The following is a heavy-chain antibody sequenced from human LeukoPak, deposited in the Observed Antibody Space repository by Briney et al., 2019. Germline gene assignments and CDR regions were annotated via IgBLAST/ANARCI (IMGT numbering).Heavy chain of an antibody. CDR3: ATEIHNWGSLDAFDI. D-gene: IGHD7-27*01. Sequence: HPGGSLRLSCAASGFTFSSYWMTWVRQVPGKGLEWVANIKQDGSEKYYVDSVKGRFTISRDNAKNSLYLQMNSLRAGDTAVYYCATEIHNWGSLDAFDIWGQGTMVTVSS. CDR2: IKQDGSEK. J-gene: IGHJ3*02. V-gene: IGHV3-7*01. CDR1: GFTFSSYW.